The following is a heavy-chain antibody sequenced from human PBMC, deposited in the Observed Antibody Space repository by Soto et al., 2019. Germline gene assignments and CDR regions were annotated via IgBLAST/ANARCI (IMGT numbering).Heavy chain of an antibody. Sequence: EVQLLESGGGLVQPGGSLRLSCAASGFTFSSYAMNWVRQAPGKGLEWVSAISGSGGSTYYADSVKGRFTISRDTSKSTLYLQLDSLRAEETAVYYCAKGRSGRYNYYYDDLDVWGQGTTVTVSS. D-gene: IGHD3-10*01. CDR1: GFTFSSYA. V-gene: IGHV3-23*01. CDR2: ISGSGGST. J-gene: IGHJ6*02. CDR3: AKGRSGRYNYYYDDLDV.